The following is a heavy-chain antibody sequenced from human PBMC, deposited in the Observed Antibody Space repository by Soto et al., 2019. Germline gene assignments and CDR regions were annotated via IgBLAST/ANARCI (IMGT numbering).Heavy chain of an antibody. V-gene: IGHV4-38-2*01. Sequence: KTSETLSLTCAVSGYPISSGYYWGWIRQPPGKGLEWIGIIHHSGSTYYNPSLRSRITISVDTSKNQFSLKMPSVTAADTAVYYCARSSGYVPGGYWGQGILVT. CDR3: ARSSGYVPGGY. CDR1: GYPISSGYY. J-gene: IGHJ4*02. D-gene: IGHD5-12*01. CDR2: IHHSGST.